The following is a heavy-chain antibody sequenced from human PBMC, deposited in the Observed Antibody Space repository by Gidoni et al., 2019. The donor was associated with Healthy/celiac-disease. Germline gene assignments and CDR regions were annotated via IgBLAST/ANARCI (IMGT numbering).Heavy chain of an antibody. CDR3: ARDGRRVGLGY. CDR2: ISQDGSAK. CDR1: GVTFSSYW. V-gene: IGHV3-7*03. Sequence: EVQLVESGGGVVHRGGSLGLSCAASGVTFSSYWMSWVRQAPGKGLEGVANISQDGSAKYSVDSVKGRFTISRDNAKNSLYLQMNSLRAEDTAVYYCARDGRRVGLGYWGQGTLVTVSA. D-gene: IGHD2-15*01. J-gene: IGHJ4*02.